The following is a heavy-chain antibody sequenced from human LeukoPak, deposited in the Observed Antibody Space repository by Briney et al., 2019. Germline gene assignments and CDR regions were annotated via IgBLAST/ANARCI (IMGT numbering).Heavy chain of an antibody. CDR3: ARTTGNNYYDSSGYYYFDY. V-gene: IGHV4-34*01. D-gene: IGHD3-22*01. CDR2: INHSGST. J-gene: IGHJ4*02. Sequence: SETLSLTYAVYVGPFSGYYWSWIRQPPGKGLEWDGEINHSGSTNYNPSLKSRVTISVDTSKNQFSLKLSSVTAADTAVYYCARTTGNNYYDSSGYYYFDYWGQGTLVTVSS. CDR1: VGPFSGYY.